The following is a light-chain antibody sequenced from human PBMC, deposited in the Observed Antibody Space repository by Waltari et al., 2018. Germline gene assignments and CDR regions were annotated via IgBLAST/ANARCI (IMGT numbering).Light chain of an antibody. CDR1: ESVLFSSRNKTH. V-gene: IGKV4-1*01. CDR3: QQYFDSPLT. Sequence: DILMTQSPDSPEVSLGERATITCESSESVLFSSRNKTHLPWYQQKPGHRPKLLLYWDSTWESGVSARFSGSGSGTDFTLTIRSLQAEDVAIYYCQQYFDSPLTFGGGTKVELK. J-gene: IGKJ4*01. CDR2: WDS.